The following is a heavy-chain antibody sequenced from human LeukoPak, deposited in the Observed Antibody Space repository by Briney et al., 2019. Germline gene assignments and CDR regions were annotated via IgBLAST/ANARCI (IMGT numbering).Heavy chain of an antibody. V-gene: IGHV3-23*01. Sequence: GGSLRLSCAASGFTFSCYAMSWVRQAPGKGLEWVSAISGSGGSTYYADSVKGRFTISRDNSKNTLYLQMNSLRAEDTAVYYCAKSPGSGSYYPFDYWGQGTLVTVSS. CDR1: GFTFSCYA. CDR3: AKSPGSGSYYPFDY. CDR2: ISGSGGST. D-gene: IGHD3-10*01. J-gene: IGHJ4*02.